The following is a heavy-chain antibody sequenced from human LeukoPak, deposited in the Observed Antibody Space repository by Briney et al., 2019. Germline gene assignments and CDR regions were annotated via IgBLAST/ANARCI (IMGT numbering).Heavy chain of an antibody. J-gene: IGHJ4*02. Sequence: GGSLRLSCAASGFTFSSYSMNWVRQAPGKGLEWVSSISGSSYYIYYADSVKGRFTISRDNAKNTLYLQMNSLRAEDTAVYYCAKDPALGATSSGYWGQGTLVTVSS. V-gene: IGHV3-21*04. D-gene: IGHD1-26*01. CDR2: ISGSSYYI. CDR1: GFTFSSYS. CDR3: AKDPALGATSSGY.